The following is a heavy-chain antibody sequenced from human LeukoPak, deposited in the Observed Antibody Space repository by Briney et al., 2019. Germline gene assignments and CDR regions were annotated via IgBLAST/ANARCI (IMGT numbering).Heavy chain of an antibody. Sequence: GGSLRLSCAVSGFTFSSYAMSWVRQAPGKGLEWVSAISCSGGSTYYADSVKGRFTISRDNSKNTLYLQMNSLRAEDTAVYYCAKGSMTGYYFKGMDVWGKGTTVTVSS. CDR2: ISCSGGST. V-gene: IGHV3-23*01. J-gene: IGHJ6*04. D-gene: IGHD3-9*01. CDR3: AKGSMTGYYFKGMDV. CDR1: GFTFSSYA.